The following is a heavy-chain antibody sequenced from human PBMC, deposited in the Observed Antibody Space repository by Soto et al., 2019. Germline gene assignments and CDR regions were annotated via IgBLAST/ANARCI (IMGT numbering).Heavy chain of an antibody. D-gene: IGHD2-15*01. CDR1: GFTFSSYG. Sequence: GGSLRLSCAASGFTFSSYGMHWVRQAPGKGLEWVAAICDSGSNTYYADSVKGRFTISRDNSKNTLYLQMNSLRAEDTAVYYCAKSIVVVVAATFDYWGQGTLVTVSS. V-gene: IGHV3-33*06. J-gene: IGHJ4*02. CDR2: ICDSGSNT. CDR3: AKSIVVVVAATFDY.